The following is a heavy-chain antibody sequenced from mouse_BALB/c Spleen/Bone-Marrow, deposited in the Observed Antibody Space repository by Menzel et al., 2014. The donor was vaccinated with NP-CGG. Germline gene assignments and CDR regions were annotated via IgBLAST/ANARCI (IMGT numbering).Heavy chain of an antibody. CDR1: GFNIKDTY. J-gene: IGHJ2*01. CDR2: IDPASDYT. Sequence: DVQLQESGAELVKPGASVKLSRTASGFNIKDTYMHWVKQRPEQGLEWIGRIDPASDYTQFDSKFQGKATITADTSSNTAYLQLSSLTSEDTAVYYCATLTGTFDYWGQGTTLTVSS. V-gene: IGHV14-3*02. CDR3: ATLTGTFDY. D-gene: IGHD4-1*01.